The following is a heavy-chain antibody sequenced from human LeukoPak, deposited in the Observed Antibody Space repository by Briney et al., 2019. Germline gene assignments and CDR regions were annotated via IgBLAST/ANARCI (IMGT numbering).Heavy chain of an antibody. CDR2: FYYSGST. D-gene: IGHD6-13*01. CDR3: ARDIAAAGNWFDP. J-gene: IGHJ5*02. V-gene: IGHV4-59*11. Sequence: SETLSLTCTVSGGSISSHYWSWIRQPPGKGLEWIGYFYYSGSTNYNPSLKSRVTISVDTSKNQFSLKLSSVTAAGTAVYYCARDIAAAGNWFDPWGQGTLVTVSS. CDR1: GGSISSHY.